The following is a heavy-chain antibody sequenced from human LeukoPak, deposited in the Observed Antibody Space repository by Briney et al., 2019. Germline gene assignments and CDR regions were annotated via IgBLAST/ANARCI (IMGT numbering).Heavy chain of an antibody. CDR2: IYTSGST. CDR3: ARDSTPPGIVGATRYDY. Sequence: PETLSLTCTVSGGSISSYYWSWIRQPAGKGLEWIGRIYTSGSTNYNPSLKSRVTMSVDTSKNQFSLKLSSVTAADTAVYYFARDSTPPGIVGATRYDYWGQGTLVTVSS. D-gene: IGHD1-26*01. V-gene: IGHV4-4*07. J-gene: IGHJ4*02. CDR1: GGSISSYY.